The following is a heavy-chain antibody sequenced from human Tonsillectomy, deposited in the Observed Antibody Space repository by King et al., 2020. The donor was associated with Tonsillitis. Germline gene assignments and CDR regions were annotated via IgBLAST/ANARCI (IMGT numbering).Heavy chain of an antibody. CDR3: ARDNYAYSGSFHGY. CDR2: LSLVGNKE. Sequence: VQLVESGGGVVQPGRSLRLSCAASGFIFSGHAMHWFRQTPGKGLDWVATLSLVGNKEYYGDPVRGRFTISRDNSDNTLDLQMNRLTAEDTAVYYCARDNYAYSGSFHGYWGQGTLVTVSS. D-gene: IGHD1-26*01. CDR1: GFIFSGHA. V-gene: IGHV3-30*01. J-gene: IGHJ4*02.